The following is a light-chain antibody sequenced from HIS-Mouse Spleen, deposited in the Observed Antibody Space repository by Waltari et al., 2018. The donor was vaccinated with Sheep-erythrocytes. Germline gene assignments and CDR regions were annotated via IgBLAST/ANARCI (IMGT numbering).Light chain of an antibody. CDR2: QDS. J-gene: IGLJ2*01. CDR1: KLGDKY. V-gene: IGLV3-1*01. Sequence: SYELTQPPSVSVSPGQTASITCSGDKLGDKYACWYQQKPGQSPVLVIYQDSNRPSGIPERFSGSNSGNTATLTISGTQAMDGAGYYCQAWDSSTAVFGGGTKLTVL. CDR3: QAWDSSTAV.